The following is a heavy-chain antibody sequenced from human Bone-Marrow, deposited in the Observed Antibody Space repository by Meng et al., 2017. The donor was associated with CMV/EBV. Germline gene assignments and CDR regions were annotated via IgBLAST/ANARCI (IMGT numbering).Heavy chain of an antibody. CDR2: VYYSGST. V-gene: IGHV4-59*01. D-gene: IGHD6-13*01. J-gene: IGHJ5*02. CDR1: GGSISSYY. Sequence: LRLSCTVSGGSISSYYWSWIRQPPGKGLEWIGYVYYSGSTNYNPSLKSRVTISVDTSKNQFSLKLSSVTAADTAVYYCARDPYSRSWGGWFDPWGQGTLVTVSS. CDR3: ARDPYSRSWGGWFDP.